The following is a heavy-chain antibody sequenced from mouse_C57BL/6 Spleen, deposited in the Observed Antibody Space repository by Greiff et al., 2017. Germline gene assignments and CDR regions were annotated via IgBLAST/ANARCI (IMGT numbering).Heavy chain of an antibody. CDR3: ARGGTMSFDY. D-gene: IGHD2-4*01. CDR2: IYPGDGDT. J-gene: IGHJ2*01. V-gene: IGHV1-82*01. CDR1: GYAFSSSW. Sequence: VQVVESGPELVKPGASVKISCKASGYAFSSSWMNWVKQRPGKGLEWIGRIYPGDGDTNYNGKFKGKATLTADKSSSTAYMQLSSLTSEDSAVYFCARGGTMSFDYWGQGTTLTVSS.